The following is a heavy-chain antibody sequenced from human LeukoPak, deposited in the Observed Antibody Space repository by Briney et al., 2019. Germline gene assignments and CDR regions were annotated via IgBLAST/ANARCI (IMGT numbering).Heavy chain of an antibody. D-gene: IGHD3-16*01. Sequence: SETLSLTCTVSGGSISSYYWSWIRQPPGKGLEWIGYIYYSGSTDYNPSLTSRVTISVDTSKNEFSLKLSSVTAADTDVYYCARGGIVWVYIGGFDIGAKGTMVPVSS. CDR1: GGSISSYY. CDR3: ARGGIVWVYIGGFDI. V-gene: IGHV4-59*01. CDR2: IYYSGST. J-gene: IGHJ3*02.